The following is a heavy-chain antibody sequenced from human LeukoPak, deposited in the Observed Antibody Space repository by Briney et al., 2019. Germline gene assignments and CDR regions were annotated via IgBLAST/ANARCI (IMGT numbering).Heavy chain of an antibody. CDR1: GGSISSYY. CDR3: ARGGVGSSWTPFDY. D-gene: IGHD6-13*01. CDR2: IYYSGST. Sequence: SETLSLTCTVSGGSISSYYWSWIRQPPGKGLEWIGYIYYSGSTNYNPSLKSRVTISVDTSKNQFSLKLSSATAADTAVYYCARGGVGSSWTPFDYWGQGTLVTVSS. V-gene: IGHV4-59*12. J-gene: IGHJ4*02.